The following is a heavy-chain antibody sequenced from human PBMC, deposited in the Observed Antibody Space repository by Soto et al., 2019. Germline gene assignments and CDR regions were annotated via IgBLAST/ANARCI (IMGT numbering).Heavy chain of an antibody. CDR2: IKQDGSEK. CDR1: GFTFSSYW. Sequence: GGSLRLSCAASGFTFSSYWMSWVRQAPGKGLEWVANIKQDGSEKYYVDSVKGRFTISRDNAKNSLYLQMNSLRAEDTAVYYCARGYSSSWYYYYYGMDVWGQGTTVTVSS. J-gene: IGHJ6*02. CDR3: ARGYSSSWYYYYYGMDV. D-gene: IGHD6-13*01. V-gene: IGHV3-7*01.